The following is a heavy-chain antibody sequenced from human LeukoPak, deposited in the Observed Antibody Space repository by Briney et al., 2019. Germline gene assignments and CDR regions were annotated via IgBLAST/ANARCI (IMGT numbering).Heavy chain of an antibody. CDR2: IIPIFGTA. Sequence: SVKVSCKASGGTFSSYAISWVRQAPGQGLEWMGGIIPIFGTANYAQRFQGRVTITADKSTSTAYMELSSLRSEDTAMYYCARAPQLLRPFDYWGQGTLVTVSS. V-gene: IGHV1-69*06. J-gene: IGHJ4*02. CDR1: GGTFSSYA. CDR3: ARAPQLLRPFDY. D-gene: IGHD2-15*01.